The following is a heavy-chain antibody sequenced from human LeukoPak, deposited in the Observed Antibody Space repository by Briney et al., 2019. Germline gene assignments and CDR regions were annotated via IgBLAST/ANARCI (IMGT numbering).Heavy chain of an antibody. CDR3: ARHSYSTSAGPYDY. Sequence: SETLSLTCIVSGGSISSYYWSWIRQPPGKGLEWIGYIYYSGSTNYDPSLKSRVTISVATSKNQFSLKLSSVTAADTAVYYCARHSYSTSAGPYDYWGQGTLVTVSS. V-gene: IGHV4-59*08. D-gene: IGHD6-6*01. CDR2: IYYSGST. J-gene: IGHJ4*02. CDR1: GGSISSYY.